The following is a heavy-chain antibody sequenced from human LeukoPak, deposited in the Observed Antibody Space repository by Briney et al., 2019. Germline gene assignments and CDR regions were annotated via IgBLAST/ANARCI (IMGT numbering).Heavy chain of an antibody. CDR1: GFTFSNYA. D-gene: IGHD2-2*01. J-gene: IGHJ3*02. CDR2: INWNGGST. CDR3: AREKYHQSDAFDI. V-gene: IGHV3-20*04. Sequence: PGGSLKLSCAASGFTFSNYAMSWVRQAPGKGLEGVSGINWNGGSTGYADSVKGRFTISRDNAKNSLYLQMNSLRAGDTALYYCAREKYHQSDAFDIWGQGTMVTVSS.